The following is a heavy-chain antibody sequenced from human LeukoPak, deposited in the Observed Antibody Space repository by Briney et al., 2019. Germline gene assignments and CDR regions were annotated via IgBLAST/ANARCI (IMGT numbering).Heavy chain of an antibody. CDR1: GFTVSSNY. D-gene: IGHD3-9*01. Sequence: GGSLRLSCAASGFTVSSNYMSWVRQAPGKGLEWVSVIYSGGSTYYADSVKGRFTISRDNAKNSLYLQMNSLRAEDTAVYYCARDGPLRYFDWLLASRNAFDIWGQGTMVTVSS. J-gene: IGHJ3*02. CDR3: ARDGPLRYFDWLLASRNAFDI. V-gene: IGHV3-53*01. CDR2: IYSGGST.